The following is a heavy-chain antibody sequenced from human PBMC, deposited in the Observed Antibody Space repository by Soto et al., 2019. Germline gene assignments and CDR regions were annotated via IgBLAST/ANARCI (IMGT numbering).Heavy chain of an antibody. J-gene: IGHJ6*02. D-gene: IGHD4-17*01. V-gene: IGHV4-59*01. CDR2: IYYSGST. CDR1: GGSISSYY. CDR3: ARILSVTTPPIYYYYGMDV. Sequence: SETLSLTCTVSGGSISSYYWSWIRQPPGKGLEWIGYIYYSGSTNYNPSLKSRVTISVDTSKNQFSLKLSSVTAADTAVYYCARILSVTTPPIYYYYGMDVWGQGTTVTVSS.